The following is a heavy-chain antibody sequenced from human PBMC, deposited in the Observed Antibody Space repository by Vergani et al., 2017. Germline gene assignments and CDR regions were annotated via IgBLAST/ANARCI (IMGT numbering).Heavy chain of an antibody. J-gene: IGHJ4*02. Sequence: QVQLVQSGAEVKKPGASVKVSCKASGYTFTSYGISWVRQAPGQGLEWMGWISAYNGNTNYAQQLQGRATMTTDTSTSTAYMELRRLRSDATAVYYCAGDNMVVGPAAGLFDYWGQGTLVTVSS. CDR1: GYTFTSYG. CDR2: ISAYNGNT. V-gene: IGHV1-18*01. D-gene: IGHD2-2*01. CDR3: AGDNMVVGPAAGLFDY.